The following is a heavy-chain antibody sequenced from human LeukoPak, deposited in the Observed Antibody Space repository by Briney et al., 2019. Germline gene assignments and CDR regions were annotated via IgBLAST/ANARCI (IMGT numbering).Heavy chain of an antibody. V-gene: IGHV3-23*01. CDR1: GFTFSSYA. CDR2: ISGSGGST. J-gene: IGHJ6*02. Sequence: GGSLRLSCAASGFTFSSYAMSWVRQAPGKGLEWVSCISGSGGSTYYADSVKGRFTISRDNSRNTLYLQMSSLRAEDTAVYYCARRYYSMDVWGQGTTVTVSS. CDR3: ARRYYSMDV.